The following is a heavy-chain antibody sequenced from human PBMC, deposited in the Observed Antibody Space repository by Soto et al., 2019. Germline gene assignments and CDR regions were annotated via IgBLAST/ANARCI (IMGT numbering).Heavy chain of an antibody. CDR3: ARERGAATGNLYFFDY. Sequence: ASVKVSFKASGYTFSTLYMHWVRQAPGQGLQWMGVINPNGGGTSYAQKFQGRVTLTRDTSTSTVYMEVSSLRYEDTAVYYCARERGAATGNLYFFDYWGPGTLVTVSS. J-gene: IGHJ4*02. CDR2: INPNGGGT. V-gene: IGHV1-46*01. D-gene: IGHD6-13*01. CDR1: GYTFSTLY.